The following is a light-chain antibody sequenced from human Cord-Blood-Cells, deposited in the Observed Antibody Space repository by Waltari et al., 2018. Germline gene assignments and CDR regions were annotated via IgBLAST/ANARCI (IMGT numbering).Light chain of an antibody. CDR3: QQRYSTPYT. J-gene: IGKJ2*01. CDR1: QSISSY. V-gene: IGKV1-39*01. Sequence: DIQMTQSPSSLSASVGDRVTITCRASQSISSYLNWYQQKPGKAPKLLIYAASSLQSGVPSRFSGSGSGTDFTLTINSLQPEDFATYYCQQRYSTPYTFGQGTKLEIK. CDR2: AAS.